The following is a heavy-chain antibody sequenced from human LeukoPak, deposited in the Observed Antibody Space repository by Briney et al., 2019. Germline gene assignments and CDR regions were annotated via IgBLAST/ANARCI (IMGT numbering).Heavy chain of an antibody. CDR2: MNPNSGNT. CDR3: ARVSPPLGVGAKGGDY. CDR1: GYTFTSYD. J-gene: IGHJ4*02. Sequence: ASVKVSCKASGYTFTSYDINWVRQAPGQGLEWMGWMNPNSGNTGYAQKFQGRVTITRNTSISTAYMELSSLRSEDTAVYYCARVSPPLGVGAKGGDYWGQGTLVTVSS. D-gene: IGHD1-26*01. V-gene: IGHV1-8*03.